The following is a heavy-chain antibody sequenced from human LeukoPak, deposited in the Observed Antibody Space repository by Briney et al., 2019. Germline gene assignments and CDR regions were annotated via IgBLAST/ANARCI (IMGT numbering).Heavy chain of an antibody. CDR2: ISYDGSNK. CDR1: GFTFSSYA. D-gene: IGHD1-1*01. J-gene: IGHJ5*02. Sequence: GGSLRLSCAASGFTFSSYAMHWVRQAPGKGLEWVAVISYDGSNKYYADSVKGRFTISRDNSKNTLYLQMSSLRVEDTAVYYCARDMNGLTWGQGTLVTVSS. CDR3: ARDMNGLT. V-gene: IGHV3-30-3*01.